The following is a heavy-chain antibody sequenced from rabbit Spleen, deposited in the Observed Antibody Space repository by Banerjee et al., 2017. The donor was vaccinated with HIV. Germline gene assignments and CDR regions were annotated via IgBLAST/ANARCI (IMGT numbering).Heavy chain of an antibody. Sequence: QQLVESGGDLVKPGASLTLTCKASGFDFSSSDYMCWVRQAPGKGLEWISCIAGSSGATYSATWAKGRFTISKTSSTTVTLQMTSLTVADTATYFCARDAGTSFSTYGMDLWGQGTLVTVS. CDR3: ARDAGTSFSTYGMDL. CDR1: GFDFSSSDY. J-gene: IGHJ6*01. CDR2: IAGSSGAT. V-gene: IGHV1S40*01. D-gene: IGHD8-1*01.